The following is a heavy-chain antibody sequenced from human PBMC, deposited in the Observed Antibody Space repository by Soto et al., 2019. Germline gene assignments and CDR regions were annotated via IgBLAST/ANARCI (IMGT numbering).Heavy chain of an antibody. D-gene: IGHD6-13*01. CDR2: IIPIFGTA. V-gene: IGHV1-69*13. Sequence: GASVKVSCKASGGTFSSYAISWVRQAPGQGLEWMGGIIPIFGTANYAQKFQGRVTITADESTSTAYMELSSLRSEDTAVYYCARGNGHIPGIEAAGIPTHYYYGMDVWGQGTTVTVSS. CDR1: GGTFSSYA. CDR3: ARGNGHIPGIEAAGIPTHYYYGMDV. J-gene: IGHJ6*02.